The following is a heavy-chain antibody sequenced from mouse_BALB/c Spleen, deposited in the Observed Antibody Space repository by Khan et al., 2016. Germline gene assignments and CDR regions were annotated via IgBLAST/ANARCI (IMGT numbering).Heavy chain of an antibody. CDR3: ARSYYGYGFAY. CDR1: GYAFTNYL. J-gene: IGHJ3*01. V-gene: IGHV1-54*01. D-gene: IGHD1-2*01. Sequence: VQLQESGAELVRPGTSVKVSCKASGYAFTNYLIEWIKQRPGQGLEWIGVINPGSGGTNYNEKFKDMATLTADKSSSTAYMQLSSLTSDDSAVXFCARSYYGYGFAYWGQGTLVTVSA. CDR2: INPGSGGT.